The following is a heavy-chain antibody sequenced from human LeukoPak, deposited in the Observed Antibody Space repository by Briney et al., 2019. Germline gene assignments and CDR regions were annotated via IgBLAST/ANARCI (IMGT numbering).Heavy chain of an antibody. CDR1: GGTFSSYA. CDR2: IIPILGIA. J-gene: IGHJ4*02. CDR3: ARDVDGDSPFDY. D-gene: IGHD4-17*01. V-gene: IGHV1-69*04. Sequence: GASVKVSCKASGGTFSSYAISWVRQAPGQGLEWMGRIIPILGIANYAQKSQGRVTITADKSTSTAYMELSSLRSEDTAVYYCARDVDGDSPFDYWGQGTLVTVSS.